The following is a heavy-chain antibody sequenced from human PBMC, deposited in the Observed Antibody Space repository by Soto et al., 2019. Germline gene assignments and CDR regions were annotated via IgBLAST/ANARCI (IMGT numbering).Heavy chain of an antibody. Sequence: SETLSLTCTVSGGSVSSGYNYWSWIRQSPGKGLEWIGYISGSGSTGYNPSLKNRLTMSVDRSKNQFTLRLTSVTAADTAVYFCATESGSTYGYFDYWGQGTQVTVS. V-gene: IGHV4-30-4*01. J-gene: IGHJ4*02. CDR3: ATESGSTYGYFDY. CDR1: GGSVSSGYNY. CDR2: ISGSGST. D-gene: IGHD5-18*01.